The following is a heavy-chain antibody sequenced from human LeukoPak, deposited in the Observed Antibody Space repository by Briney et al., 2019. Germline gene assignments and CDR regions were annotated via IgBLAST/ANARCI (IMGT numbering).Heavy chain of an antibody. D-gene: IGHD3-10*01. CDR1: GGSISSSSYY. Sequence: SETLSLTCTVSGGSISSSSYYWGWIRQPPGKGLEWIGSIYYSGSTYYNPSLKSRVTISVDTSKNQFSLKLSSVTAADTAVYYCASPPGGVIITLGYYYYGMDVWGQGTTVTVSS. CDR2: IYYSGST. V-gene: IGHV4-39*07. J-gene: IGHJ6*02. CDR3: ASPPGGVIITLGYYYYGMDV.